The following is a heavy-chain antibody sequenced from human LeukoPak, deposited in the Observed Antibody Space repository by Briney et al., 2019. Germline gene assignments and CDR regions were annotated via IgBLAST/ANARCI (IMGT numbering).Heavy chain of an antibody. CDR2: IYYSGST. J-gene: IGHJ3*02. CDR1: GGSISSYY. Sequence: NTSETLSLTCTVSGGSISSYYWSWIRQPPGKGLGWIGYIYYSGSTNYNPSLKSRVTISVDTSKNQFSLKLSSVTAADTAVYYCARECGGDCPLDAFDTWGQGTMVTVSS. V-gene: IGHV4-59*01. CDR3: ARECGGDCPLDAFDT. D-gene: IGHD2-21*02.